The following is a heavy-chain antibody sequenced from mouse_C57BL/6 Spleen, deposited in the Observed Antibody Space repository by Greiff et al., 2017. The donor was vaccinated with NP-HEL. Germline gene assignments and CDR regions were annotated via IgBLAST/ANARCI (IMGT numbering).Heavy chain of an antibody. V-gene: IGHV1-22*01. CDR1: GYTFTDYN. CDR2: INPNNGGT. CDR3: AGSNYYYYAMDY. Sequence: VQLQQSGPELVKPGASVKMSCKASGYTFTDYNMPWVKQSHGKSLEWIGYINPNNGGTSYNQKFKGKATLTVNKSSSTAYMELRSLTSEDSAVYYCAGSNYYYYAMDYWGQGTSVTVSS. J-gene: IGHJ4*01. D-gene: IGHD2-5*01.